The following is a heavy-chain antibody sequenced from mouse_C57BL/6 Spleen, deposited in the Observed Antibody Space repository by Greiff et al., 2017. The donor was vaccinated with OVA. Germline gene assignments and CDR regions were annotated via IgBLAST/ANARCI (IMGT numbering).Heavy chain of an antibody. CDR3: ARGLRA. CDR2: INPNNGGT. V-gene: IGHV1-26*01. J-gene: IGHJ3*01. Sequence: VQLQQSGPELVKPGASVKISCKASGYTFTDYYMNWVKQSHGKSLEWIGDINPNNGGTSYNQKFKGKATLTVDQSSSTAYMELRSLTSEDSAVYYCARGLRAWGQGTLVTVSA. CDR1: GYTFTDYY. D-gene: IGHD3-1*01.